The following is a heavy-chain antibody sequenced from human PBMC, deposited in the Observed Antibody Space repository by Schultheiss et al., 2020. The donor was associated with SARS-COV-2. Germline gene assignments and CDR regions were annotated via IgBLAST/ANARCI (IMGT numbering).Heavy chain of an antibody. D-gene: IGHD2-15*01. Sequence: SQTLSLTCAVYGGSFSGCNWSWIRQPPGKGLEWIGEISHSGSTNYNPSLKSRVTISVDTSKNQFSLKLSSVTAADTAVYYCARAFIAHCSGGSCYRSGHWFDPWGQGTLVTVSS. CDR1: GGSFSGCN. CDR2: ISHSGST. V-gene: IGHV4-34*01. J-gene: IGHJ5*02. CDR3: ARAFIAHCSGGSCYRSGHWFDP.